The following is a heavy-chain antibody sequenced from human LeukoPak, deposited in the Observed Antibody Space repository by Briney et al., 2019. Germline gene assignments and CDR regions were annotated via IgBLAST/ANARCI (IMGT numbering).Heavy chain of an antibody. V-gene: IGHV4-59*08. Sequence: SETLSLTCTVSGGSISSYYWSWIRRPPGKGLEWIGYIYYSGSTNYNPSLKSRVTISVDTSKNQFSLKLRSVTAADTAVYYCARPRACSSTSCYAFDDWGQGTLVTVSS. J-gene: IGHJ4*02. CDR1: GGSISSYY. CDR2: IYYSGST. CDR3: ARPRACSSTSCYAFDD. D-gene: IGHD2-2*01.